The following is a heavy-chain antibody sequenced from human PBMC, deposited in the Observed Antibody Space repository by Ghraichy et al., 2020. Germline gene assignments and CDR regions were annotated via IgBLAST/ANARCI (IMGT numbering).Heavy chain of an antibody. D-gene: IGHD6-19*01. V-gene: IGHV1-69*02. CDR3: ASWASVAGTGGDY. CDR1: GGTFSSYT. J-gene: IGHJ4*02. CDR2: IIPILGIA. Sequence: SVKVSCKASGGTFSSYTISWVRQAPGQGLEWMGRIIPILGIANYAQKFQGRVTITADKSTSTAYMELSSLRSEDTAVYYCASWASVAGTGGDYWGQGTLVTVSS.